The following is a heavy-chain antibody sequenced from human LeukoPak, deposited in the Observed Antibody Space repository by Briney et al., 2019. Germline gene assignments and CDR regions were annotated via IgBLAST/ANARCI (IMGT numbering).Heavy chain of an antibody. V-gene: IGHV4-31*03. CDR1: GGSVSSDYYY. D-gene: IGHD4-17*01. CDR3: ARFGDYNPPSQYNWFDP. J-gene: IGHJ5*02. CDR2: IYPSGST. Sequence: SETLSLTCTVSGGSVSSDYYYWSWIRQYPGKGLEWIGYIYPSGSTYYNPSLKSRVTMSIDTSKNQFSLKLSSVTAADTAVYYCARFGDYNPPSQYNWFDPWGQGTLVTVSS.